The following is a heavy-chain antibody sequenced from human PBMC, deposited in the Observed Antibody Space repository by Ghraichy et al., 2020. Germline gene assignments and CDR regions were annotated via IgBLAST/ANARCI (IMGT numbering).Heavy chain of an antibody. D-gene: IGHD3-10*01. CDR2: IYYTGST. CDR1: GGSISSTDYY. CDR3: ARSYGSYVD. V-gene: IGHV4-39*01. Sequence: SQTLSLTCTVSGGSISSTDYYCNWIRPSPWKELEWIGGIYYTGSTYYNPSLKSRVTISVDTSNNQFSLNLGSVTAADTAVYYFARSYGSYVDWGQGTLVTVSS. J-gene: IGHJ4*02.